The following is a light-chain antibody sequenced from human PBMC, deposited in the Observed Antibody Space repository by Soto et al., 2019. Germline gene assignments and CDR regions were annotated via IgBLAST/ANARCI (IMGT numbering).Light chain of an antibody. CDR1: QPISRW. CDR3: QQCKGYPYT. CDR2: EAS. V-gene: IGKV1-5*03. J-gene: IGKJ2*01. Sequence: DGQMPQSPSTVSASVGDRVTSTCRAIQPISRWLAWYQQKPGQATTLLIYEASTVGVGVSSRFSGGRRGTEFTLTISSLQPYDFATYFCQQCKGYPYTFGQGTKLEI.